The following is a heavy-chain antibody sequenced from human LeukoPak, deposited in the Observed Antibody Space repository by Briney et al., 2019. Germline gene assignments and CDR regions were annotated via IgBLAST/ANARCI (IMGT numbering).Heavy chain of an antibody. Sequence: KPSETLSLTCTVSGGSISTYYWSWIRQPPGKGLEWIAHIHYSGATKYNPSLKSRVSMSVDTSKNQFSLRLSSVTAADTAVYYCARYGSGAYALDVWGQGTMVTVSS. CDR1: GGSISTYY. V-gene: IGHV4-59*08. J-gene: IGHJ3*01. CDR3: ARYGSGAYALDV. CDR2: IHYSGAT. D-gene: IGHD3-10*01.